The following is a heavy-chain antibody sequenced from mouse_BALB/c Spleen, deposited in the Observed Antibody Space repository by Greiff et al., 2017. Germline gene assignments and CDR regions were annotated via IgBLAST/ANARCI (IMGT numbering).Heavy chain of an antibody. CDR3: ARDGRGVFDY. Sequence: EVMLVESGGGLVKPGGSLKLSCAASGFTFSSYAMSWVRQSPEKRLEWVAEISSGGSYTYYPDTVTGRFTISRDNAKNTLYLEMSSLRSEDTAMYYCARDGRGVFDYWGQGTTLTVSS. CDR2: ISSGGSYT. CDR1: GFTFSSYA. V-gene: IGHV5-9-4*01. J-gene: IGHJ2*01.